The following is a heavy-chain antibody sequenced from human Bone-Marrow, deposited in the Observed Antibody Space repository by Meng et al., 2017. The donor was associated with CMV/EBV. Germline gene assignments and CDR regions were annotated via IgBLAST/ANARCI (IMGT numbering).Heavy chain of an antibody. D-gene: IGHD2-15*01. Sequence: GASLKISCAASGSTFSSYWMSWVRQAPGRGLEWVANIKQDGSEKHYVDSLKGRFTISRDNAMNSLYLQMNSLRAEDTATYYCARDSSTWRNYYYYGMDVWGQGTTVTVSS. CDR2: IKQDGSEK. CDR1: GSTFSSYW. V-gene: IGHV3-7*01. J-gene: IGHJ6*02. CDR3: ARDSSTWRNYYYYGMDV.